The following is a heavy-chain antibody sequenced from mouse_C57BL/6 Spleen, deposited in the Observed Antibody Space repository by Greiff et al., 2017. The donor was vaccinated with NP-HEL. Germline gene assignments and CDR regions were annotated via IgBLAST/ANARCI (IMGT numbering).Heavy chain of an antibody. J-gene: IGHJ4*01. CDR2: INPSNGGT. Sequence: VQLQQPGTELVKPGASVKLSCKASGYTFTSYWMHWVKQRPGQGLEWIGNINPSNGGTNYNEKFKSKATLTVDKSSSTAYMQLSSLTSEDSAVYYCARHIPNYYGSSPYAMDYWGQGTSVTVSS. CDR1: GYTFTSYW. CDR3: ARHIPNYYGSSPYAMDY. D-gene: IGHD1-1*01. V-gene: IGHV1-53*01.